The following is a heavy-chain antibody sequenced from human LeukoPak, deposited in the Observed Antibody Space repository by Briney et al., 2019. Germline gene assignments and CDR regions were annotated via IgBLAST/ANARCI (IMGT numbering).Heavy chain of an antibody. CDR2: INPNSGGT. CDR3: ARRNVLRYFDWLYY. CDR1: GYTFTGYY. J-gene: IGHJ4*02. Sequence: ASVKVSCKASGYTFTGYYMHWVRQAPGQGLEWMGWINPNSGGTNYAQKFQGRVTMTRDTSISTAYMELSRLRSDDTAVYYCARRNVLRYFDWLYYWGQGTLVTVSS. V-gene: IGHV1-2*02. D-gene: IGHD3-9*01.